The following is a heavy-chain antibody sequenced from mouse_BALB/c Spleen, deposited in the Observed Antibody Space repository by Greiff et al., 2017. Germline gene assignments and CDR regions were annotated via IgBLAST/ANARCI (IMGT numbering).Heavy chain of an antibody. CDR3: ARGEMITSSYWYFDV. J-gene: IGHJ1*01. Sequence: DVMLVESGGGLVKPGGSLKLSCAASGFTFSSYAMSWVRQTPEKRLEWVATISSGGSYTYYPDSVKGRFTISRDNAKNTLYLQMSSLRSEDTAMYYCARGEMITSSYWYFDVWGAGTTVTVAS. CDR2: ISSGGSYT. V-gene: IGHV5-9-1*01. CDR1: GFTFSSYA. D-gene: IGHD2-3*01.